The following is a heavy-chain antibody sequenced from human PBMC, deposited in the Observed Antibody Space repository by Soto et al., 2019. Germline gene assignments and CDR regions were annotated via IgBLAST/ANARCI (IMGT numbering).Heavy chain of an antibody. CDR2: INHSGST. CDR3: ASLGESSSWNNWFDP. J-gene: IGHJ5*02. Sequence: SETLSLTCAVYGGSFSGYDGSWIRQPPGKGLEWIGEINHSGSTNYNPSLKSRVTISVDTSKNQFSLKLSSVTAADTAVYYCASLGESSSWNNWFDPWGQGTLVTVSS. CDR1: GGSFSGYD. V-gene: IGHV4-34*01. D-gene: IGHD6-13*01.